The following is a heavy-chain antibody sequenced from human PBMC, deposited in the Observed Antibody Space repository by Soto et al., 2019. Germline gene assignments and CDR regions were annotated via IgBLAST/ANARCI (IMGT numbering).Heavy chain of an antibody. J-gene: IGHJ6*02. Sequence: QVQLQQWGAGLLKPSETLSLTCAVYGGSFSGYYWSWIRQPPGKGLAWIGEINHSGSTNYNPSLKSRGTISVDTSKNQFSLKLSSVTAADTAVYYCARDQRIYYYYYGMDVWGQGTTVTVSS. CDR3: ARDQRIYYYYYGMDV. D-gene: IGHD2-2*01. CDR2: INHSGST. V-gene: IGHV4-34*01. CDR1: GGSFSGYY.